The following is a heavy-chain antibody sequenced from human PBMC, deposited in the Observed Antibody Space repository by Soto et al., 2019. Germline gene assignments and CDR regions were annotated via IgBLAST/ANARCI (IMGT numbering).Heavy chain of an antibody. D-gene: IGHD2-15*01. CDR1: GGTFSTNP. CDR2: TGSGTGPG. Sequence: QVQLVQSGAEVKKPGSSVKVSCKASGGTFSTNPINWVRQAPGQGLEWMGGTGSGTGPGNHAQKFQGRLTITVDKSTSTVYMELSSLSSEDTAVYYCARRDSGGFYRYFDSWGQGTLVTVSS. J-gene: IGHJ4*02. V-gene: IGHV1-69*06. CDR3: ARRDSGGFYRYFDS.